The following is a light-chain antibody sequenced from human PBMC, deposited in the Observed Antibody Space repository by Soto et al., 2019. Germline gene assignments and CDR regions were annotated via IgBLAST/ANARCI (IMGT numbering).Light chain of an antibody. CDR1: QSLLHSNGYNY. J-gene: IGKJ3*01. CDR2: LGS. CDR3: MLALRTPIT. V-gene: IGKV2-28*01. Sequence: DIVMTQSPLSLPVTPGEPASISCRSSQSLLHSNGYNYLDWYLQKPGQSPQLLIYLGSNRASGVTGGFSCSGSVTYFTLKFSRVEAEYVGFYYCMLALRTPITFVPGTIVDIK.